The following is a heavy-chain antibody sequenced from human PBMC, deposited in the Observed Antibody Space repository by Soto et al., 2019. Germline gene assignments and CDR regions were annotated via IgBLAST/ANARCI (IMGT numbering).Heavy chain of an antibody. CDR2: TNYSGST. J-gene: IGHJ5*02. Sequence: QVQLQESGPGLMKPSQTLSLTCTVSGGSISSGCYYWSWIRQHPGKGLEGIVYTNYSGSTYYHPSLKRRVTISVDMSKNKFSMKLSFVTAADTAVYYCAREYGWGKDIVASRGSNWFDPWGQGTLVTVSS. CDR3: AREYGWGKDIVASRGSNWFDP. D-gene: IGHD5-12*01. V-gene: IGHV4-31*03. CDR1: GGSISSGCYY.